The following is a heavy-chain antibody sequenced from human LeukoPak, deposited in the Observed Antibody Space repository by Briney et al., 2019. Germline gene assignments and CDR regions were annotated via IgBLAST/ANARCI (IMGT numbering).Heavy chain of an antibody. CDR1: GYTFTDHY. J-gene: IGHJ2*01. D-gene: IGHD1-20*01. CDR3: ARGYNWNRDWYFDL. V-gene: IGHV1-2*02. CDR2: INPNSGDT. Sequence: ASVKVSCKASGYTFTDHYIHWVRQAPGQGLEWMGWINPNSGDTNYAQKFQGRVTMTRDTSISTINMELRRLTSDDTAVYYCARGYNWNRDWYFDLWGRGTLVTVSS.